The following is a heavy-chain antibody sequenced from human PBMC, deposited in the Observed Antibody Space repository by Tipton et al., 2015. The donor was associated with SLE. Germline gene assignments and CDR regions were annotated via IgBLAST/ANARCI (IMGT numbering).Heavy chain of an antibody. V-gene: IGHV4-31*02. Sequence: LRLSCTVSGVSMSRGGNYWSWIRQHPGKGLECIGYIYYSGNTHYSPTLKSRVTMSVDTSKNQFSLKLSSVTAADTAVYFCARNHYHISTGYSDAFDIWGQGTMVTVSS. CDR1: GVSMSRGGNY. J-gene: IGHJ3*02. CDR2: IYYSGNT. CDR3: ARNHYHISTGYSDAFDI. D-gene: IGHD3-9*01.